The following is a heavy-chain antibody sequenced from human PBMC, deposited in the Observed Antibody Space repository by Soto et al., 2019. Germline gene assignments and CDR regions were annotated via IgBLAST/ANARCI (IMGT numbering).Heavy chain of an antibody. CDR1: GGTFSSYA. J-gene: IGHJ4*02. Sequence: ASVKVSCKASGGTFSSYAISWVRQAPGQGLEWMGGIIPIFGTANYAQKFQGRVTITADESTSTAYMELSSLRSEDTAVYYCARALPGYSYGYVPYWGQGTLVTVSS. V-gene: IGHV1-69*13. CDR3: ARALPGYSYGYVPY. CDR2: IIPIFGTA. D-gene: IGHD5-18*01.